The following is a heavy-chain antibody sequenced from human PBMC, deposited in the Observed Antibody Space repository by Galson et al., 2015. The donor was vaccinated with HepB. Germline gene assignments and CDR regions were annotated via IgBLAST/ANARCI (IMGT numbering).Heavy chain of an antibody. D-gene: IGHD3-16*01. Sequence: SVKVSCKASGYTFTSYGISWVRQAPGQGLEWMGWISAYNGNTNYAQKLQGRVTMTTDTSTSTAYMELRSLRSDDTAVYYCARVLGEGADYYYYYYMDVWGKGTTVTVSS. CDR3: ARVLGEGADYYYYYYMDV. V-gene: IGHV1-18*01. J-gene: IGHJ6*03. CDR2: ISAYNGNT. CDR1: GYTFTSYG.